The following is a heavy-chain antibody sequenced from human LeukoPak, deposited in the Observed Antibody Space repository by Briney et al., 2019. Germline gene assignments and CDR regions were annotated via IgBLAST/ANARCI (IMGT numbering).Heavy chain of an antibody. CDR2: ISYDGSNK. Sequence: QSGGSLRLSCAASGFTFSSYGMHWVRQAPGKGLEWVAVISYDGSNKYYADSVKGRFTISRDNSKNTLCLQMNSLRAEDTAVYYCAKDRNQQHIDYWGQGTLVTVSS. J-gene: IGHJ4*02. D-gene: IGHD6-13*01. CDR1: GFTFSSYG. CDR3: AKDRNQQHIDY. V-gene: IGHV3-30*18.